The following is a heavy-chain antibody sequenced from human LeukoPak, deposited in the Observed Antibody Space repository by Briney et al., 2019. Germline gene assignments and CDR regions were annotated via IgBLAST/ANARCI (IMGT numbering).Heavy chain of an antibody. Sequence: SETLSLTCTVSGYSISSGHYWGRIRQPPGKGLEWIGSIYHSGSTYYNPSLKSRVTISVDTSKNQFSLKLSSVTAADTAVYYCARGTIAADDFYYMDVWGKGTTVTISS. J-gene: IGHJ6*03. CDR2: IYHSGST. CDR1: GYSISSGHY. V-gene: IGHV4-38-2*02. D-gene: IGHD6-13*01. CDR3: ARGTIAADDFYYMDV.